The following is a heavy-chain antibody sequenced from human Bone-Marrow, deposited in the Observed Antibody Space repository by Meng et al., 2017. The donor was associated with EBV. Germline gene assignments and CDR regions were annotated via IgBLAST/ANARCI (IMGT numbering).Heavy chain of an antibody. CDR2: IYYSGST. CDR3: ARGSMLRGVITWFGP. J-gene: IGHJ5*02. CDR1: GGSISSGGYF. D-gene: IGHD3-10*01. V-gene: IGHV4-30-4*01. Sequence: QVRLRESGPVLVKPSQTLSLTCAVSGGSISSGGYFWSWIRQPPGKGLEWIGYIYYSGSTYYNPSLKSRVTISVDTSKNQFSLKLSSVTATDTAVYYCARGSMLRGVITWFGPWGQGTLVTVSS.